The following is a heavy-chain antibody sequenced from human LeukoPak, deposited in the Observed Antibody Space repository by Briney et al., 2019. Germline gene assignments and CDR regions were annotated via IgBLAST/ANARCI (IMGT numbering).Heavy chain of an antibody. CDR2: ITRSGSTI. CDR1: GFTFSDYY. V-gene: IGHV3-11*01. Sequence: GGSLRLSCAASGFTFSDYYMSWIRQAPGKGLEWVSYITRSGSTICYADSVKGRFTISRDNAKNSMYLQMNSLRAEDTAVYYCARGLLGATNAFDIWGQGTMVTVSS. J-gene: IGHJ3*02. CDR3: ARGLLGATNAFDI. D-gene: IGHD1-26*01.